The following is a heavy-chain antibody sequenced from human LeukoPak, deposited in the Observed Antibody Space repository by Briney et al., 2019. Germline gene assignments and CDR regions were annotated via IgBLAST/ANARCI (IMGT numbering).Heavy chain of an antibody. J-gene: IGHJ5*02. V-gene: IGHV1-69*13. Sequence: SVKVSCKASGGTFSSYAISWVRQAPGQGLEWMGGIIPIFGTANYAQKFQGRVTITADESTSPAYMELSSLRSEDTAVYYCAREAIRPSGSYYVWFDPWGQGTLVTVSS. D-gene: IGHD1-26*01. CDR3: AREAIRPSGSYYVWFDP. CDR1: GGTFSSYA. CDR2: IIPIFGTA.